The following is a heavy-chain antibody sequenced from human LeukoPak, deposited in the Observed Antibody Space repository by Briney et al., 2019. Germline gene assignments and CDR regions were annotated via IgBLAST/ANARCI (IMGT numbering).Heavy chain of an antibody. D-gene: IGHD6-19*01. Sequence: PGGSLRPSCAASGFTFSSYGMHWVRQAPGKGLEWVAVISYDGSSRYCADCVKGRFTISRDNSKNTLYLQMNSLRAEDTAVYYCATTLGSGWKFDYWGQGTLVTVSS. CDR3: ATTLGSGWKFDY. V-gene: IGHV3-30*03. CDR2: ISYDGSSR. J-gene: IGHJ4*02. CDR1: GFTFSSYG.